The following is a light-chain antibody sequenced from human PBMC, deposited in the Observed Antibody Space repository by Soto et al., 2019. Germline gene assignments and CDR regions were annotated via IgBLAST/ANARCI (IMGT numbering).Light chain of an antibody. CDR3: LQDVSYPRT. J-gene: IGKJ1*01. CDR1: QAVGSF. V-gene: IGKV1-6*02. CDR2: GSS. Sequence: AIQMTQSPSSLSASVGDRVTITCRASQAVGSFLSWYKQKSGGAPKLLIYGSSVLQAGVSSRFSARSSFTNITLHISSLQPEDFAPYFCLQDVSYPRTFGQGKKVDI.